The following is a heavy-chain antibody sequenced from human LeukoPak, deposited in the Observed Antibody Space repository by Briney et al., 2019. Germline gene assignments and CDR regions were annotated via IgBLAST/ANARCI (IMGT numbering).Heavy chain of an antibody. D-gene: IGHD4-23*01. CDR3: ATSADSPGNS. J-gene: IGHJ1*01. Sequence: GGSLRLSCAAAGFTLSSYWMSWVRQAPGKGLEWVANVKQDGSAKYYVDSVKGRFTISRDNAKNSLYLQMSNLRVEDTAVYYCATSADSPGNSWGQGTLIVVSS. CDR1: GFTLSSYW. V-gene: IGHV3-7*01. CDR2: VKQDGSAK.